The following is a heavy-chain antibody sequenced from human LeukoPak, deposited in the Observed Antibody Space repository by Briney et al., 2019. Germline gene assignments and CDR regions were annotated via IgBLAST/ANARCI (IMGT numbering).Heavy chain of an antibody. D-gene: IGHD2-2*01. Sequence: PGGSLRLSCAASGFIFSSYSMNWVRQAPGKGLEWVSYIISSSSTMHYADSVKGRFTISRDNAKNSLDLQMNSLRDEDTAVYYCARMSRGLCFDIWGQGTMVTVSS. CDR3: ARMSRGLCFDI. CDR2: IISSSSTM. V-gene: IGHV3-48*02. J-gene: IGHJ3*02. CDR1: GFIFSSYS.